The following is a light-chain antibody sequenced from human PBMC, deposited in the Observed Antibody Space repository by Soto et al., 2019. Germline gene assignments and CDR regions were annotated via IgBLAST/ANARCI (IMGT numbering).Light chain of an antibody. J-gene: IGKJ5*01. Sequence: EIVLTQSPGTLSLSPGERATLSCRASQSVSSSYLAWYQQKPGQAPRLLIYGASGRDTGIPDRFSGSVSGTDFTRTIRRLEPEDFAVYYCQQYGRSPPVTFGQGTRLEIK. CDR1: QSVSSSY. CDR3: QQYGRSPPVT. CDR2: GAS. V-gene: IGKV3-20*01.